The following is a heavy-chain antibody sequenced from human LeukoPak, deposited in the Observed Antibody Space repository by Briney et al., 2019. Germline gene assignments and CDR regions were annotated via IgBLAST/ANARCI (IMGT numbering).Heavy chain of an antibody. D-gene: IGHD6-19*01. CDR2: ISSSSSTI. J-gene: IGHJ4*02. Sequence: GGSLRLSCAASGFXFSSYSINWVRQAPGKGLEWVSYISSSSSTIYYADSVKGRFTISRDNAKNSLYLQMNSLRDEDTAVYYCARDSSGWPKLFDYWGQGTLVTVSS. CDR3: ARDSSGWPKLFDY. CDR1: GFXFSSYS. V-gene: IGHV3-48*02.